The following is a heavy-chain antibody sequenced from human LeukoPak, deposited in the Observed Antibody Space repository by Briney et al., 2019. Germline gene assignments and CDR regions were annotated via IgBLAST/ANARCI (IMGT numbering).Heavy chain of an antibody. CDR2: IYYSGST. D-gene: IGHD5/OR15-5a*01. CDR1: GGSISSYY. J-gene: IGHJ6*03. V-gene: IGHV4-59*01. CDR3: ARGSTVTYYYMDV. Sequence: TPWETLSLTCTVSGGSISSYYWSWIRQPTGKGLEWIGYIYYSGSTNYNPSLKSRVTISVDTSKNQFSLKLSSVTAADTAVYYCARGSTVTYYYMDVWGKGTTVTVSS.